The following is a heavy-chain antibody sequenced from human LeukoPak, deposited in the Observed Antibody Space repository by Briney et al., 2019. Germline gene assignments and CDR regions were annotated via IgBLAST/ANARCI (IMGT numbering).Heavy chain of an antibody. Sequence: SVEVSCKASGGTFSSYAISWVRQAPGQGLEWMGRIIPILGIANYAQKFQGRVTITAVKSTSTAYMELSSLRSEDTAVYYCARVGSSSWYEGNWFDPWGQGTLVTVSS. J-gene: IGHJ5*02. CDR3: ARVGSSSWYEGNWFDP. D-gene: IGHD6-13*01. CDR2: IIPILGIA. CDR1: GGTFSSYA. V-gene: IGHV1-69*04.